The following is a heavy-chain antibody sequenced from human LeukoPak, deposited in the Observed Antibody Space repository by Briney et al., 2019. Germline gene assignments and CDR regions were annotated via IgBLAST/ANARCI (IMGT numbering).Heavy chain of an antibody. CDR1: GASISNDY. Sequence: PSETLSLTCTVSGASISNDYWNWIRQPPGRGLEWIGCIFHSGSTKYNPSLMSRVTISLDTSKNHFSLKVNSVTAADTAVYYCARNWDYQMDVWGKGTTVTVSS. D-gene: IGHD7-27*01. CDR2: IFHSGST. J-gene: IGHJ6*03. V-gene: IGHV4-59*01. CDR3: ARNWDYQMDV.